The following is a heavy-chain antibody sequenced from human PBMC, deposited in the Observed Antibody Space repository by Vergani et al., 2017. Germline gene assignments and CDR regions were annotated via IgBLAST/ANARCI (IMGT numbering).Heavy chain of an antibody. J-gene: IGHJ3*01. CDR3: VRDVRVSRT. Sequence: EVQMVESGGGLVKPGGPLRLPCVASGFTFSHYSTNWARQARGKGLEWVSSISDNNDDVYYADSVKGRFTISRDNAKNSLYLDMGSLRAEDTAVYYFVRDVRVSRTWGQGTLVAVSS. V-gene: IGHV3-21*01. CDR1: GFTFSHYS. CDR2: ISDNNDDV.